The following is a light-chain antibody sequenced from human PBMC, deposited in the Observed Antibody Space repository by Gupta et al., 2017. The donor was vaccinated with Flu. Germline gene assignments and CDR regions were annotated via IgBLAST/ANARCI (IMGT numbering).Light chain of an antibody. CDR1: SSNIGTEYD. Sequence: QSVLTQPPSVSGSPVQRVTISCTGSSSNIGTEYDVHWYQQLPGTAPKLLMYGNGNRPSGVPDRVSASKSGKSASLAITGLQAEDEADYYCQSYDISLSGYVFGTGTKVTGL. CDR2: GNG. V-gene: IGLV1-40*01. J-gene: IGLJ1*01. CDR3: QSYDISLSGYV.